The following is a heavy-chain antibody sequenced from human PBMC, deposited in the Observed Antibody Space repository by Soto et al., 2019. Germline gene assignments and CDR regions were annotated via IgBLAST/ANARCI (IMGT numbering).Heavy chain of an antibody. CDR3: ARDQPAVAVAGSAFDI. CDR2: INPNSGGT. Sequence: GASVKVSCKASGYTFTGYYMHWVRQAPGQGLEWMGWINPNSGGTNFAQKFQGWVTMTRDTSISTAYMELSRLRSDDTAVYYCARDQPAVAVAGSAFDIWGQGTMVTVSS. D-gene: IGHD6-19*01. V-gene: IGHV1-2*04. J-gene: IGHJ3*02. CDR1: GYTFTGYY.